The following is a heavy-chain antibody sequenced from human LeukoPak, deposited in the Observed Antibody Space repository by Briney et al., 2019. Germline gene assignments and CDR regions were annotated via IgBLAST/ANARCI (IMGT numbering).Heavy chain of an antibody. V-gene: IGHV4-59*08. CDR1: GGSINNYY. CDR2: IYYSGGDM. CDR3: ARQPAATAAFDI. D-gene: IGHD5-18*01. J-gene: IGHJ3*02. Sequence: PSETLSLTCTVSGGSINNYYWSWIRQPPGKGLEGIGYIYYSGGDMNYNPSLKSRLTVSVDTSKNQISLMLTSMTAADTAVYYCARQPAATAAFDIWAQGTMVTVSS.